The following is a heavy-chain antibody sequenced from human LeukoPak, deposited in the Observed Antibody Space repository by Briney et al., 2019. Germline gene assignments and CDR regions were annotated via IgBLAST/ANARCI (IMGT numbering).Heavy chain of an antibody. V-gene: IGHV1-2*04. J-gene: IGHJ6*02. D-gene: IGHD6-13*01. Sequence: ASVKVSCKASGYTFTGYYMHWVRQAPGQGLEWMGWINPNSGGTNYAQKFQGWVTMTRDTSISTAYMELSRLRSDDTAVYYCARDHGYSSSWYVPFYGMDVWGQGTTVTVSS. CDR1: GYTFTGYY. CDR3: ARDHGYSSSWYVPFYGMDV. CDR2: INPNSGGT.